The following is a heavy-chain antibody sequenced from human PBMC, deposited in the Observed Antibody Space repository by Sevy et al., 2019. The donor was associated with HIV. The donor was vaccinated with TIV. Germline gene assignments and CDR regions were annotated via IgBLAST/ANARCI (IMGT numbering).Heavy chain of an antibody. Sequence: GGSLRLSCVASGFTFSRYSMNWVRQAPGKGLEWVSNIGSTGPTIYYANSVKGRFTISRDNAKNSLYLQMNSLREEDTVVYYCARPGSGWFVFDSWGQGTLVTVSS. D-gene: IGHD6-19*01. CDR2: IGSTGPTI. CDR3: ARPGSGWFVFDS. CDR1: GFTFSRYS. J-gene: IGHJ4*02. V-gene: IGHV3-48*02.